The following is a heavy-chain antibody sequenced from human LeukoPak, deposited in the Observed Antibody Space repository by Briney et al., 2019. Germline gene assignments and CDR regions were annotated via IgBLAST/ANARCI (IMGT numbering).Heavy chain of an antibody. D-gene: IGHD3-22*01. V-gene: IGHV1-58*02. CDR2: IDVGSGNT. J-gene: IGHJ4*02. Sequence: SVKVSCKASGFSFSRSVIQWVRQARGQRLEWIGWIDVGSGNTNYAQKFQERVTITRDMSTRTAYMELSSLRSEDTAVYYCAKFYDSSGYYYGDYWGQGTLVTVSS. CDR3: AKFYDSSGYYYGDY. CDR1: GFSFSRSV.